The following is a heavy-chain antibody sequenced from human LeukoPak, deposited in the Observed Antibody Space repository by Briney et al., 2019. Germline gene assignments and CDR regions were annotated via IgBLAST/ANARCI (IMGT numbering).Heavy chain of an antibody. Sequence: PGGSLRLSCAVSGFTFSSYAMSWVRQAPGTGLEWVSAISGSGGSTYYADSVKGRLTISRDNSKNTLYLQMNSLRAEDTAVYYCAKIIVVVPAASPGLDYWGQGTLVTVCS. CDR1: GFTFSSYA. D-gene: IGHD2-2*01. V-gene: IGHV3-23*01. CDR3: AKIIVVVPAASPGLDY. J-gene: IGHJ4*02. CDR2: ISGSGGST.